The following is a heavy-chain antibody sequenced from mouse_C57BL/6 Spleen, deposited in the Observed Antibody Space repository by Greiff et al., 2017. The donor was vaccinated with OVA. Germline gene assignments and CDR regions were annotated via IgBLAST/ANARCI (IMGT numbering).Heavy chain of an antibody. D-gene: IGHD2-4*01. J-gene: IGHJ3*01. CDR3: ATYDYDWGFAY. V-gene: IGHV1-26*01. Sequence: VQLKQSGPELVKPGASVKISCKASGYTFTDYYMNWVKQSHGKSLEWIGDINPNNGGTSYNQKFKGKATLTVDKSSSTAYMELRSLTSEDSAVYYCATYDYDWGFAYWGQGTLVTVSA. CDR2: INPNNGGT. CDR1: GYTFTDYY.